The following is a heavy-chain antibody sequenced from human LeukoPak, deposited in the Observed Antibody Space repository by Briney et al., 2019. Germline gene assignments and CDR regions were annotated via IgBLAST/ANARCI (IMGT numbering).Heavy chain of an antibody. CDR3: ARGDIAARPDWFDP. J-gene: IGHJ5*02. V-gene: IGHV4-59*01. Sequence: SETLSLTCTVSGGSISSYYWSWIRQPPGKGLEWIGYIYYSGSTNYNPSLKSRVTISVDTSKNQFSLKLSSVTAADTAVYYCARGDIAARPDWFDPWGQGTLVTVSS. CDR2: IYYSGST. D-gene: IGHD6-6*01. CDR1: GGSISSYY.